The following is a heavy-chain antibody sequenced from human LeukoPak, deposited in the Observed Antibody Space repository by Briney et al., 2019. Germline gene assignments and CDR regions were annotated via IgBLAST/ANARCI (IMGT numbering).Heavy chain of an antibody. J-gene: IGHJ4*02. Sequence: GASVKVSCKASGYTFTRYYMHWVRQAPGQGLEWMGVINPSGTSTTYAQKFQGRVTMTRDTSTSTVYRELGSLRSEDTAVYYCLNVGLIEVTCTAHWGQGTLVTVSS. CDR3: LNVGLIEVTCTAH. CDR1: GYTFTRYY. V-gene: IGHV1-46*01. CDR2: INPSGTST. D-gene: IGHD2-21*02.